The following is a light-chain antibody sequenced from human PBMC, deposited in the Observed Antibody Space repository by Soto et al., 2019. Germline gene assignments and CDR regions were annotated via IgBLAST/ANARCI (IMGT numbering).Light chain of an antibody. V-gene: IGKV3-15*01. CDR1: QSINSN. J-gene: IGKJ3*01. Sequence: EIVMTQSPATLSVSPGERATLSCRASQSINSNLTWYQQKPGQAPRLLIYGASTRATGIPARFSGSGSGPEFTLTISSLQSEDFAFYYCQQYNNWPPLFTFGPGTKVDIK. CDR3: QQYNNWPPLFT. CDR2: GAS.